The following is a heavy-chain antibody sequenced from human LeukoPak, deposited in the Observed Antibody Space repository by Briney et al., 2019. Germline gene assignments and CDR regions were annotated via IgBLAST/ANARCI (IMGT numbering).Heavy chain of an antibody. V-gene: IGHV3-30*02. CDR2: IRSDGGNT. Sequence: GGSLRLSCAASGFTFRSYGIHWVRQAPGKGLEWVAFIRSDGGNTYYADSVEGRFTISRDNSKNMLYLQMHSLTAEDTAVFYCARELGGMRSPPVFGHWGQGTLVTVSS. J-gene: IGHJ4*02. CDR1: GFTFRSYG. CDR3: ARELGGMRSPPVFGH. D-gene: IGHD6-13*01.